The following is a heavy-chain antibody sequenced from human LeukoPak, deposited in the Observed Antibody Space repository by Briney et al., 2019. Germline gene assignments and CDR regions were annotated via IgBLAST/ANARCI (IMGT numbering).Heavy chain of an antibody. J-gene: IGHJ4*02. Sequence: GGSLRLSRAVSGFTFSGHGMHWVRQVPGKGLEWVASIIGGGSDTYNEDAVKGRFTISRDNYKSTLSLQMNSLRAEDTAVYYCAKGGAYGSGSYCDYWGQGTLVTVSS. V-gene: IGHV3-23*02. CDR3: AKGGAYGSGSYCDY. D-gene: IGHD3-10*01. CDR2: IIGGGSDT. CDR1: GFTFSGHG.